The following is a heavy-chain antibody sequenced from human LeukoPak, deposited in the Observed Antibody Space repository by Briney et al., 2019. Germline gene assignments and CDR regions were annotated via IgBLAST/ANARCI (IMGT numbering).Heavy chain of an antibody. V-gene: IGHV4-4*07. CDR1: GGSISGLY. CDR3: ARVLAYWYFDL. Sequence: SETLSLTCTVPGGSISGLYWTWIRQPAGKGLEWIGRIYTSGTTNYNPSLKSRVTMSVDTSKNQFSLKLTSVTAADTAVYYCARVLAYWYFDLWGRGTLVTVSS. J-gene: IGHJ2*01. CDR2: IYTSGTT.